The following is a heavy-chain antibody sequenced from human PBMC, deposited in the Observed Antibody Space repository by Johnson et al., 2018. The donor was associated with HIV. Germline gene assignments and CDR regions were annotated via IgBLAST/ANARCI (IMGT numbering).Heavy chain of an antibody. D-gene: IGHD3-16*01. CDR3: ASQVRGLRLGVDAFYI. V-gene: IGHV3-7*03. CDR2: IKQDGSEK. CDR1: GFTFSSYW. Sequence: VQLVESGGGVVQPGRSLRLSCAASGFTFSSYWMSWVRQAPGKGLEWVANIKQDGSEKYYVDSVKGRFTISRDNSKNTLYLQMKKRRAEDTAVYFCASQVRGLRLGVDAFYIWCQGTMVTVSS. J-gene: IGHJ3*02.